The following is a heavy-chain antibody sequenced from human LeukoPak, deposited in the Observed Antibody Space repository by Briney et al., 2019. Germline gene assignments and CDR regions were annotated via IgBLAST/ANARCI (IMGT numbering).Heavy chain of an antibody. Sequence: SQTLSLTCAVSGGSISSYYWSWIRQSPGKGLEWIGYIYYSGSTNYNPSLKSRVTISVDTSKNQFSLKLSSVTAADTAVYYCARLPYIPTTPPGYYYYGMDVWGQGTTVTVSS. CDR3: ARLPYIPTTPPGYYYYGMDV. D-gene: IGHD1-1*01. J-gene: IGHJ6*02. CDR1: GGSISSYY. CDR2: IYYSGST. V-gene: IGHV4-59*01.